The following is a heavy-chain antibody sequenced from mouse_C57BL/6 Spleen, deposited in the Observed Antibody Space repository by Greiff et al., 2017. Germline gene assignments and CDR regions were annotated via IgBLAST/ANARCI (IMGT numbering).Heavy chain of an antibody. J-gene: IGHJ1*03. CDR2: IDPEDGET. Sequence: EVQLQQSGAELVKPGASVKLSCTASGFNIKDYYMHWVKQRTEQGLEWIGRIDPEDGETKYAPKFQGKAPITADPSSNTAYLQLSSLTSEDTAVYYCSSGTTVVDHWYFDVWGTGTTVTVSS. CDR3: SSGTTVVDHWYFDV. D-gene: IGHD1-1*01. CDR1: GFNIKDYY. V-gene: IGHV14-2*01.